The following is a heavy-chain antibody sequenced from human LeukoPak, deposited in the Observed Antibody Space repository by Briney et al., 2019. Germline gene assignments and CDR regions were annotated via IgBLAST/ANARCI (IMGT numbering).Heavy chain of an antibody. CDR1: GGTFSSYA. D-gene: IGHD1-26*01. CDR2: IIPIFGIA. Sequence: ASVKVSCKASGGTFSSYAISCVRQAPGQGLEWMGRIIPIFGIANYAQKFQGRVTITADKSTSTAYMVLSSLRSEDTAVYYCARGALGATAWWFDPWGQGTLVTVSS. CDR3: ARGALGATAWWFDP. V-gene: IGHV1-69*04. J-gene: IGHJ5*02.